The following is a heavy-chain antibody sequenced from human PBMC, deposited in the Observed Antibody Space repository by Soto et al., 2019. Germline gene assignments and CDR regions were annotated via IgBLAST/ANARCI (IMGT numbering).Heavy chain of an antibody. CDR3: ASHRSGYAFQ. D-gene: IGHD5-12*01. V-gene: IGHV4-4*02. CDR2: VFHSGSA. Sequence: PSETLSLTCGVSGGSLSTPVWWSWVRLPPGKGLEWIGEVFHSGSANYNPSLQSRVTISLDPSKNQFSLKLTSVTAADTAVYYCASHRSGYAFQWGQGTLVTVSS. J-gene: IGHJ4*02. CDR1: GGSLSTPVW.